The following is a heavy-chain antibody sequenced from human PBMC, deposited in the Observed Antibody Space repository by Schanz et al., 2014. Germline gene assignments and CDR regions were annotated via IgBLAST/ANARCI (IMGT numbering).Heavy chain of an antibody. J-gene: IGHJ6*02. D-gene: IGHD3-10*01. CDR2: IWYDGSNK. V-gene: IGHV3-33*06. CDR3: AKDGPGGSGSYSADGGMDV. Sequence: VQLLESGGGLVQPGGSLRLSCAASGFTFSSYGMHWVRQAPGKGLEWVAVIWYDGSNKYYADSVKGRFTISRDNFKGALYLQMSSLRAEDTAVYYCAKDGPGGSGSYSADGGMDVWGQGTTVTVSS. CDR1: GFTFSSYG.